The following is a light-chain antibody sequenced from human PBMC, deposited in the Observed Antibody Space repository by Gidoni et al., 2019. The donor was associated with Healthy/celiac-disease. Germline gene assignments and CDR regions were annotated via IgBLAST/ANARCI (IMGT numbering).Light chain of an antibody. Sequence: ATPTTQSPSSLSASVGDRVTITCRASQGIRNDLGWYQQKPGKAPKLLIYAASSLQRGVPSRFSGSGSGTDFTLTISSLQPEDFATYYCLQDYSYPLTFGQGTKVEIK. V-gene: IGKV1-6*01. CDR1: QGIRND. CDR2: AAS. J-gene: IGKJ1*01. CDR3: LQDYSYPLT.